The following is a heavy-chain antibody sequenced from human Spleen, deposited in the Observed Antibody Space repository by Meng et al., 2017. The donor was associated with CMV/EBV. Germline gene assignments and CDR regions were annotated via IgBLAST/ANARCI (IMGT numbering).Heavy chain of an antibody. V-gene: IGHV4-39*01. J-gene: IGHJ4*02. CDR3: ARHLRGYSWPKSD. Sequence: TVADDIINNDGFFWGWNRPPPGQGLGWIRSFFHGENTYSNPSLRSRVAISVDTSKNQFSLRLNSVTATDTAVYYCARHLRGYSWPKSDWGQGTLVTVSS. CDR1: DDIINNDGFF. CDR2: FFHGENT. D-gene: IGHD1-26*01.